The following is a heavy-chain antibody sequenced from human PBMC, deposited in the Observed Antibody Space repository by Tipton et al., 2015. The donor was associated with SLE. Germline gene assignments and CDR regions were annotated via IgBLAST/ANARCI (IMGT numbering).Heavy chain of an antibody. CDR2: INHSGST. CDR1: GGSFSGYY. V-gene: IGHV4-34*01. D-gene: IGHD3-22*01. CDR3: AREMAYYYDSSGPLGY. J-gene: IGHJ4*02. Sequence: LRLSCAVYGGSFSGYYWSWIRQPPGKGLEWIGEINHSGSTNYNPSLKSRVTISVDTSKNQFSLKLSSVTAADTAVYYCAREMAYYYDSSGPLGYWGQGTLVTVSS.